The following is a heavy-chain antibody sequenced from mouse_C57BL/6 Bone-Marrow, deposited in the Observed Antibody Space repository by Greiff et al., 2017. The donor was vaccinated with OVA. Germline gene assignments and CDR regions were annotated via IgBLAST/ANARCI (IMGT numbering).Heavy chain of an antibody. V-gene: IGHV1-82*01. Sequence: VKLMESGPELVKPGASVKISCKASGYAFSSSWMNWVKQRPGKGLEWIGRIYPGDGDTNYNGKFKGKATLTADKSSSTAYMQLSSLTSEDSAVYFCARREGTAWFAYWGQGTLVTVSA. D-gene: IGHD3-3*01. CDR1: GYAFSSSW. CDR3: ARREGTAWFAY. J-gene: IGHJ3*01. CDR2: IYPGDGDT.